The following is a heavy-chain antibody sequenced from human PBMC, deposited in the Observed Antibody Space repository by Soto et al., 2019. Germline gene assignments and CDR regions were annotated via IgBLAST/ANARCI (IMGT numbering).Heavy chain of an antibody. V-gene: IGHV4-59*01. CDR1: GGSISSYY. D-gene: IGHD3-3*01. Sequence: TSETLSLTCTVSGGSISSYYWSWIRQPPGKGLEWIGYIYYSGSTNYNPSLKSRVTISVDTSKNQFSLKLSSVTAADTAVYYCARDDFWSGFYGMDVWGQGTTVTVSS. CDR2: IYYSGST. CDR3: ARDDFWSGFYGMDV. J-gene: IGHJ6*02.